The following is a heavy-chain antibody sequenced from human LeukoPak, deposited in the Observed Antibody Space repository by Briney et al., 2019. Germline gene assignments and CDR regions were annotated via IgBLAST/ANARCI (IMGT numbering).Heavy chain of an antibody. V-gene: IGHV1-3*01. CDR3: AIYNDVRVWSGYYPPYYYGMDV. CDR1: GYTFTSYV. CDR2: INAGNGNK. Sequence: GASVKVSCKASGYTFTSYVMHWVRQAAGQRLEGMGWINAGNGNKKYSQKLQGRVTITRDTSASTAYMELSSLRSEDTAVYYCAIYNDVRVWSGYYPPYYYGMDVWGQGATATVSS. J-gene: IGHJ6*02. D-gene: IGHD3-3*01.